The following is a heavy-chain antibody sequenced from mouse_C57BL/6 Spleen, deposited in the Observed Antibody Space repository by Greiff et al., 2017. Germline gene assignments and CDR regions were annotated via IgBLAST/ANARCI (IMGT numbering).Heavy chain of an antibody. CDR1: GYTFTSYW. J-gene: IGHJ3*01. Sequence: QVQLQQPGAELVRPGTSVKLSCKASGYTFTSYWMHWVKQRPGQGLEWIGVIDPSDSYTNYNQKFKGKATLTVDTSSSTAYMQLSSLTSEDSAVYYCARGGAGGTVVEGAWFAYWGQGTLVTVSA. D-gene: IGHD1-1*01. CDR3: ARGGAGGTVVEGAWFAY. CDR2: IDPSDSYT. V-gene: IGHV1-59*01.